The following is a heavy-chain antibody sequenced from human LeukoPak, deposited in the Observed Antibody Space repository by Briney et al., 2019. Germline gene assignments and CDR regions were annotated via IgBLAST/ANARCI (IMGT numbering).Heavy chain of an antibody. CDR1: GFIVSSYD. V-gene: IGHV3-66*02. D-gene: IGHD2-21*02. CDR3: ARESTAAISRVVFDL. CDR2: IYSGGNT. Sequence: GGSLRLSCGASGFIVSSYDMNWVRQAPGQGLEWVSLIYSGGNTIYADSVKGRLTISRDNSKNTLYLQMNGLRAEDTAVYYCARESTAAISRVVFDLWGQGTMVSVSS. J-gene: IGHJ3*01.